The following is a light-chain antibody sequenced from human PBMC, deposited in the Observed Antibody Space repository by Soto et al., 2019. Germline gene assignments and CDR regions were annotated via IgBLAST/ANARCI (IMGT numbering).Light chain of an antibody. J-gene: IGKJ4*01. CDR1: QSISSY. V-gene: IGKV1-39*01. Sequence: DIQMTQSPSSLSASVGDRFTITCRASQSISSYLNWYQQKPGKAPKLLIYAASSLQSGVPSRFSGSGSGTDFTLTISSLQPEDFATYYCQQTDSTPLTFGGGTKVDI. CDR2: AAS. CDR3: QQTDSTPLT.